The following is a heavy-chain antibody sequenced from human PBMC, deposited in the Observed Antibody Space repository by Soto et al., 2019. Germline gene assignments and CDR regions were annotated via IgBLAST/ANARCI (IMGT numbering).Heavy chain of an antibody. V-gene: IGHV3-23*01. D-gene: IGHD5-12*01. CDR3: AKDRVTGSGYDFGDSPYYYYYYGMDV. J-gene: IGHJ6*02. CDR2: ISGSGGST. Sequence: PGGSLRLSCAASGFTFSSYAMSWVRQAPGKGLEWVSAISGSGGSTYYADSVKGRFTISRDNSKNTLYLQMNSLRAEDTAVYYCAKDRVTGSGYDFGDSPYYYYYYGMDVWGQGTTVTVSS. CDR1: GFTFSSYA.